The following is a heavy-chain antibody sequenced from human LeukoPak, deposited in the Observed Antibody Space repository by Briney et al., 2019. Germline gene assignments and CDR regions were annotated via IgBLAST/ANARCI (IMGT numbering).Heavy chain of an antibody. V-gene: IGHV4-31*03. Sequence: ASETLSLTCTVSGGSISSGGYYWSWIRQHPGKGLEWIGYIYYSGSTYYNPSLKSRVTISVDTSKNQFSLKLSSVTAADTAVYYCARSITMVRGVPPYYYSMDVWGQGTTVTVSS. CDR3: ARSITMVRGVPPYYYSMDV. CDR2: IYYSGST. CDR1: GGSISSGGYY. J-gene: IGHJ6*02. D-gene: IGHD3-10*01.